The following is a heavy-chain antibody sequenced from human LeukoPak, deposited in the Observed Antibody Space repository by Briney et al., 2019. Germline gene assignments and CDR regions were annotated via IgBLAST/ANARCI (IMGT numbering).Heavy chain of an antibody. CDR3: ARDNCSSTSCYWDYYYYGMDV. CDR1: GGTFSSYA. CDR2: IIPIFGTA. D-gene: IGHD2-2*01. V-gene: IGHV1-69*13. J-gene: IGHJ6*02. Sequence: ASVTVSCTASGGTFSSYAISWVRQAPGQGLEWMGGIIPIFGTANYAQKFQGRVTITADESTSTAYMELSSLRSEDTAVYYCARDNCSSTSCYWDYYYYGMDVWGQGTTVTVSS.